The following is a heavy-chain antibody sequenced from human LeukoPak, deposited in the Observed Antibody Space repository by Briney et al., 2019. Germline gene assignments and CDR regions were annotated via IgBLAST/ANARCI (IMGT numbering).Heavy chain of an antibody. CDR2: IYTRGST. CDR1: GGSISSGRYY. Sequence: SETLSLTCNVSGGSISSGRYYWSWIRQPAGKGLEWIGRIYTRGSTNYNPSLKSRVTMSVDTSKNQFSLKLSSVTAADTAVYYCATDGMVRGPDAWFDSWGQGTLVTVSS. D-gene: IGHD3-10*01. V-gene: IGHV4-61*02. CDR3: ATDGMVRGPDAWFDS. J-gene: IGHJ5*01.